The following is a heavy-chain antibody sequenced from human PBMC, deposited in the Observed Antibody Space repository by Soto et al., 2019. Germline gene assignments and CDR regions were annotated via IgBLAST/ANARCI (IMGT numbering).Heavy chain of an antibody. V-gene: IGHV3-53*01. D-gene: IGHD1-1*01. CDR2: LYDLDGS. Sequence: DVQLVESGGGLIQPGESLRLSCAASGFTISGKKYVAWVRQAPXKGLEWVSALYDLDGSFYAASVKGRFTTSSDSSKTTVYLRMNDLRPDDTAVYYCXTWHXREHAYDVWGQGTTVTVSS. CDR3: XTWHXREHAYDV. J-gene: IGHJ3*01. CDR1: GFTISGKKY.